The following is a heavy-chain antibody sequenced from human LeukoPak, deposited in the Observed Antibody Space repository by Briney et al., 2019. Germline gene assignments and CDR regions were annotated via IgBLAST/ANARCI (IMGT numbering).Heavy chain of an antibody. CDR2: IIPIFGTA. J-gene: IGHJ6*03. V-gene: IGHV1-69*06. Sequence: SVKVSCKASGGTFSSYAISWVRQAPGQGLEWMGGIIPIFGTANYAQKFQGRVTITADKSTSTAYMELRSLRSDDTAVYYCARDRGLRWSYYMDVWGKGTTVTVSS. CDR1: GGTFSSYA. CDR3: ARDRGLRWSYYMDV. D-gene: IGHD4-23*01.